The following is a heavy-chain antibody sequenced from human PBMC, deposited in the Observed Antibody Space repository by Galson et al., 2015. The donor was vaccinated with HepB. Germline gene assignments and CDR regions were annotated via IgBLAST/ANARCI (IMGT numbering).Heavy chain of an antibody. Sequence: SVKASCKASGGTFSSYAISWVRQAPGQGLEWMGGIIPIFGTANYAQKFQGRVTITADESTSTAYMELSSLRSEDTAVYYCAIDRRLHAFDIWGQGTMVTVSS. CDR2: IIPIFGTA. CDR1: GGTFSSYA. V-gene: IGHV1-69*13. CDR3: AIDRRLHAFDI. J-gene: IGHJ3*02. D-gene: IGHD6-25*01.